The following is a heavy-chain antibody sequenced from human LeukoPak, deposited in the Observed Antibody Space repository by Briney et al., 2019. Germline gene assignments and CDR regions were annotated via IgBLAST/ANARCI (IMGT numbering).Heavy chain of an antibody. D-gene: IGHD5-18*01. V-gene: IGHV3-11*06. Sequence: GGSLRLSCAASGFTFSDYYMSWIRQAPGKGLEWVSYISSSSSYTNYADSVKGRFTISRDNAKNSLYLQMYSLRAEDTAVYYCARDPGNSYGLGYFDYWGQGTLVTVSS. CDR2: ISSSSSYT. CDR1: GFTFSDYY. J-gene: IGHJ4*02. CDR3: ARDPGNSYGLGYFDY.